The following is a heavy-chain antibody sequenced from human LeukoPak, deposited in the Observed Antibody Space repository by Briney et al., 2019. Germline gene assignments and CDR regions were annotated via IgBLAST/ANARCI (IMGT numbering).Heavy chain of an antibody. CDR2: IYYSGST. V-gene: IGHV4-59*01. CDR3: ARDYYYDGSGYYSIFDY. J-gene: IGHJ4*02. Sequence: SETLSLTCTVSGGSISSYYWSWIRQPPGKGLEWIGYIYYSGSTNYNPSLKSRVTISVDTSKNQFSLKLSSVTAADTAVYYCARDYYYDGSGYYSIFDYWGQGTLVTVSS. D-gene: IGHD3-22*01. CDR1: GGSISSYY.